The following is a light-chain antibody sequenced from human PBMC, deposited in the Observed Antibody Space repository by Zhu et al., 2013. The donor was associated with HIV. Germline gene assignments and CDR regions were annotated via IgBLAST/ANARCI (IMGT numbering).Light chain of an antibody. J-gene: IGKJ1*01. CDR1: QSVASN. CDR2: GAS. Sequence: EIVLTQSPVTLSVSPGERAILSCRASQSVASNLAWYQRRPGQAPRLLIYGASSRATGIPDRFSGSGSGTQFTLTISSLQSEDFAVYYCQQYYSTPRTFGQGTKVEIK. CDR3: QQYYSTPRT. V-gene: IGKV3D-15*01.